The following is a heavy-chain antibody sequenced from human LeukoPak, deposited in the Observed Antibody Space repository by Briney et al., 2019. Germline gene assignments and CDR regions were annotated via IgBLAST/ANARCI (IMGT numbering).Heavy chain of an antibody. CDR3: AKDLGYTSGWSDY. V-gene: IGHV3-23*01. J-gene: IGHJ4*02. CDR1: GFIFSNFA. Sequence: PGGSLRLSCAAAGFIFSNFAMSWVRHAPGKGLEWVSAISGSGGRTYYADSVKRRYTISKDNSKNTLYQQMNCLRAEDTAVYYCAKDLGYTSGWSDYWGQGTLVTVSS. CDR2: ISGSGGRT. D-gene: IGHD6-19*01.